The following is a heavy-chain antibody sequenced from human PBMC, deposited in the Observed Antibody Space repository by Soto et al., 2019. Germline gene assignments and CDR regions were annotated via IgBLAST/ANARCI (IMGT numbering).Heavy chain of an antibody. CDR2: ISGSGDSP. Sequence: EVQLLESGGGLVQPGGSLRLSRAASGFTFSSYVMSWVRQAPGKGLEWVSGISGSGDSPYYADSVKGRFTISRDNSKNTLYLQMNSLRAEDTAVYYCAKGVPGIAVAGTGYFQHWGQGTLVTVSS. J-gene: IGHJ1*01. CDR3: AKGVPGIAVAGTGYFQH. D-gene: IGHD6-19*01. V-gene: IGHV3-23*01. CDR1: GFTFSSYV.